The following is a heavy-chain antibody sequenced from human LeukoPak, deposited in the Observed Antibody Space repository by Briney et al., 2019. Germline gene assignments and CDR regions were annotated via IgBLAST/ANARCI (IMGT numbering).Heavy chain of an antibody. V-gene: IGHV3-23*01. CDR2: ISGSGGST. CDR1: GFTFSSYA. D-gene: IGHD6-13*01. Sequence: GGSLRLSCAASGFTFSSYAMSWVRQAPGKELEWVSAISGSGGSTYYADSVKGRFTISRDNSKNTLYLQMNSLRAEDTAVYYCAKVPSSPDAFDIWGQGTMVTVSS. CDR3: AKVPSSPDAFDI. J-gene: IGHJ3*02.